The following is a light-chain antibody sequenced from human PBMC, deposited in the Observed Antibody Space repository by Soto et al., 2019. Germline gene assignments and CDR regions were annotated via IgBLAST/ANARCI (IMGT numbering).Light chain of an antibody. CDR2: LGS. J-gene: IGKJ3*01. CDR1: QSLLHSNGYNY. V-gene: IGKV2-28*01. CDR3: MQALQTPLT. Sequence: DIVMTQSPLSLPVTPGEPASISCSSQSLLHSNGYNYLDWYLQKPGQSPQLLIDLGSNRASGVPDRFSGCGSGTDFTLKISRVEAEDVGVYYCMQALQTPLTFGPGTRVDIK.